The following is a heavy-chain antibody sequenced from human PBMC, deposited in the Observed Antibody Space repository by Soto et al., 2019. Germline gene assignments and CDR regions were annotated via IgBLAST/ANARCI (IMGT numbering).Heavy chain of an antibody. CDR3: ARDAVRYCTDGVCYQGYYYFAMDV. J-gene: IGHJ6*02. CDR1: GYTFSNSL. D-gene: IGHD2-8*01. CDR2: ITAGNGNT. V-gene: IGHV1-3*01. Sequence: QVHLVQSGAEVKKPGASVKVSCTTSGYTFSNSLIHWVRQAPGQRLEWMGCITAGNGNTRHSQKFQGRVTITRDTSANTTYMELSSLRSEDAAVYYCARDAVRYCTDGVCYQGYYYFAMDVWGQGTTVTVS.